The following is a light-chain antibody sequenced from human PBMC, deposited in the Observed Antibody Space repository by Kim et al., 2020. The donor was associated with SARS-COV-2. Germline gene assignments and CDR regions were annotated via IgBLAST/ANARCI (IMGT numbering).Light chain of an antibody. CDR1: SSNIGAGFD. J-gene: IGLJ1*01. Sequence: QSVLTQPPSVSGAPGQRVTISCTGTSSNIGAGFDVHWYQHVPGTAPKLLIFRDSNRPSGVPDRFSGSKSGTAASLDITGLQADDEADYYCQSYDTSLSGLYVFGTGTKVTVL. V-gene: IGLV1-40*01. CDR3: QSYDTSLSGLYV. CDR2: RDS.